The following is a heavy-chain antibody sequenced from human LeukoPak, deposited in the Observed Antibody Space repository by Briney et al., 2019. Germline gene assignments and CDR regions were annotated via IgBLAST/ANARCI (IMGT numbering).Heavy chain of an antibody. CDR1: GYTFTGYY. D-gene: IGHD3-16*02. V-gene: IGHV1-2*02. Sequence: ASVKVSCKASGYTFTGYYMHWVRQAPGQGLGWMGWINPNSGGTNYAQKFQGRVTMTRDTSISTAYMELSRLRSDDTAVYYCARDLKFRGGSYRYWGQGTLVTVSS. J-gene: IGHJ4*02. CDR2: INPNSGGT. CDR3: ARDLKFRGGSYRY.